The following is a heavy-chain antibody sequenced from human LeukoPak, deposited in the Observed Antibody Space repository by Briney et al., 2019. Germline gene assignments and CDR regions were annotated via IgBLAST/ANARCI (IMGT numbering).Heavy chain of an antibody. CDR1: GMTFSHRW. CDR2: IKNDGRTT. V-gene: IGHV3-74*01. CDR3: TTGPSYGYEW. Sequence: GGTLRLSCAASGMTFSHRWMHWVRQAPGKGLVWVSLIKNDGRTTIYADSVKGRFTISRDNGKSTLYPQMNSLRAEDTGIYYCTTGPSYGYEWWGQGTVVTVSS. J-gene: IGHJ4*02. D-gene: IGHD3-16*01.